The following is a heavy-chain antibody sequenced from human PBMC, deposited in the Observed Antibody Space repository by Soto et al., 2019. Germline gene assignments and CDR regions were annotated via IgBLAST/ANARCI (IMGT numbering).Heavy chain of an antibody. Sequence: QEQLVQSGAEVKKPGSSVKVSCKDSGGLFSSFAISWVRQAPGHGLEWMGGIIPVFGTTNYAQKFQCRVTITADESTNTAYMALSSLTSDDTAMYYCARGGGPYVWFNEFWGQGTQVTVSS. V-gene: IGHV1-69*01. J-gene: IGHJ4*02. CDR2: IIPVFGTT. D-gene: IGHD3-16*01. CDR1: GGLFSSFA. CDR3: ARGGGPYVWFNEF.